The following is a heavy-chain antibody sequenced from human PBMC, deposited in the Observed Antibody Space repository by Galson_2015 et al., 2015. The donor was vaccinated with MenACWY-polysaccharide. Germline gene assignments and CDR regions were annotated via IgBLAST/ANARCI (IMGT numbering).Heavy chain of an antibody. Sequence: SLRLSCAASGFTFSNAWMSWVRQAPGKGLEWVGRIKSKTDGETTDYAAPVKGRFTIARDDSKNTLHLQMNSLKTEDTAVYYCTTDWVMAGYWGQGTLVTVSS. CDR3: TTDWVMAGY. CDR2: IKSKTDGETT. J-gene: IGHJ4*02. D-gene: IGHD6-19*01. CDR1: GFTFSNAW. V-gene: IGHV3-15*01.